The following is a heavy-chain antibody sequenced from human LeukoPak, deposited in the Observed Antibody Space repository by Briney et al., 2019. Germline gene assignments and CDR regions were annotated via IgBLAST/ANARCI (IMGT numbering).Heavy chain of an antibody. D-gene: IGHD6-13*01. Sequence: SETLSLTCAVYGGSFSGYYWSWIRQPPGKGLEWIGETNHSGSTNYNPSLKSRVTISVDTSKNQFSLKLSSVTAADTAVYYCARGPYRPIYSSSWYRVYFDYWGQGTLVTVSS. CDR2: TNHSGST. CDR1: GGSFSGYY. V-gene: IGHV4-34*01. CDR3: ARGPYRPIYSSSWYRVYFDY. J-gene: IGHJ4*02.